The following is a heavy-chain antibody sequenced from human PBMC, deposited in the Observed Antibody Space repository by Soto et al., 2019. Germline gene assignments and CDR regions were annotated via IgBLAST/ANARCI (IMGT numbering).Heavy chain of an antibody. Sequence: SETLSLTCAVSGYSISSGYYWGWIRQPPGKGLEWIGSIYHSGSTYYNPSLQSRVTISVDTSKNQFSLKLSSVTAADTAVYYCARGSTPAGWDYWGQGTLVTVSS. CDR2: IYHSGST. CDR1: GYSISSGYY. D-gene: IGHD6-19*01. CDR3: ARGSTPAGWDY. J-gene: IGHJ4*02. V-gene: IGHV4-38-2*01.